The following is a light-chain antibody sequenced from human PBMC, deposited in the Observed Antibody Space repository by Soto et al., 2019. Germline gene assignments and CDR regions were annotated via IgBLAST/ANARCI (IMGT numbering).Light chain of an antibody. J-gene: IGKJ4*01. V-gene: IGKV1-5*03. CDR3: QQYERYPLT. CDR1: QGVSGW. CDR2: SAS. Sequence: DIQLTQAPATLSTSVGDRVIITCRASQGVSGWLAWYRQKPGKAPELLIYSASTLETGVPSRFSGSGSGTDFTLTVSSLQREDFATYYCQQYERYPLTFGGGTKVDIK.